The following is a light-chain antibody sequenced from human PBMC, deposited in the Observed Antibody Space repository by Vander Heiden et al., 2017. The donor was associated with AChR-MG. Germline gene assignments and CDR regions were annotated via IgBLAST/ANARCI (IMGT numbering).Light chain of an antibody. Sequence: YILTQPTSVSVSPGETASITCSGDKLGDKYASWYQQKPRQSPVLVIYEDTKRPSGIPERISGSNSGNTATLTISGTQAMDEAYYYCQAWDSNTLIFGGGTKLTVL. CDR1: KLGDKY. CDR2: EDT. J-gene: IGLJ2*01. CDR3: QAWDSNTLI. V-gene: IGLV3-1*01.